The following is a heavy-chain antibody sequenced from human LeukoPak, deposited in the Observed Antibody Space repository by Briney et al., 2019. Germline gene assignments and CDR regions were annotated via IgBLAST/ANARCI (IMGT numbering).Heavy chain of an antibody. Sequence: SETLSLTCAVYGGSFSGYYWSWIRQPPGKRLEWIGEINHSGSTNYNPSLKSRVTISVDTSKNQFSLKLSSVTAADTAVYYCASTQIVVVVAATPLVYNWFDPWGQGTLVTVSS. CDR3: ASTQIVVVVAATPLVYNWFDP. V-gene: IGHV4-34*01. J-gene: IGHJ5*02. CDR1: GGSFSGYY. D-gene: IGHD2-15*01. CDR2: INHSGST.